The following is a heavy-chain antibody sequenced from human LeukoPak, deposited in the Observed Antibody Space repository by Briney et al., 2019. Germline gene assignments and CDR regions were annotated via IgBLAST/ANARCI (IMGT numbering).Heavy chain of an antibody. V-gene: IGHV4-59*01. J-gene: IGHJ3*02. CDR3: ARDARLPHDI. Sequence: SETLSLTCTVSGGSISNYYWSWIRQSPGKGLEWIGFIHYDGSTTYNPSVNSRVTISINLSKTQFSLRLTSVTAADTAMYYCARDARLPHDIWGQGTMVTVSS. CDR1: GGSISNYY. CDR2: IHYDGST.